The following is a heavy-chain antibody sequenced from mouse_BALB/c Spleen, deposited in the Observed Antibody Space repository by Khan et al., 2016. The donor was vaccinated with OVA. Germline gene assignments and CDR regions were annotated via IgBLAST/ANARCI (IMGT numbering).Heavy chain of an antibody. V-gene: IGHV1S136*01. D-gene: IGHD1-1*01. Sequence: VRLQQSGPELVKPGASVKMSCKASGYTFTSYVMHWVKQKPGQGLEWIGYINPYNDGTKYNEKFKGKATLTSDKSSSTAYMELSSLTSEDSAVYYCARYGSSPYYAMDYWGQGTSVTVSS. CDR2: INPYNDGT. CDR1: GYTFTSYV. J-gene: IGHJ4*01. CDR3: ARYGSSPYYAMDY.